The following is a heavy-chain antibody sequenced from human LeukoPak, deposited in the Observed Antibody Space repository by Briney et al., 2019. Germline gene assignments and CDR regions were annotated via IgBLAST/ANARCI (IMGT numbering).Heavy chain of an antibody. CDR2: IYTSGST. D-gene: IGHD2-2*02. CDR3: ARETLRVVVPAAIVGGDLDY. CDR1: GGSISSYC. Sequence: SETLSLTCTVSGGSISSYCWSWIRQPAGKGLEWIGRIYTSGSTNYNPSLKSRVTMSVDTSKNQFSLKLSSVTAADTAVYYCARETLRVVVPAAIVGGDLDYWGQGTLVTVSS. V-gene: IGHV4-4*07. J-gene: IGHJ4*02.